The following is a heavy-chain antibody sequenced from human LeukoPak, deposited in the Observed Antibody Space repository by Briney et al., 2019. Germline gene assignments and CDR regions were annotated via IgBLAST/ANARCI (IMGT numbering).Heavy chain of an antibody. Sequence: AGGSLRLSCAASGFTFSSYGMSWVGHAPGNGLESVSAVSGSSGSTYYADSVKGRFTISRDNSKNTLDLQMNSLRAEDTAVYYCAKAFYDSSGYSCLDYWGQGTLVTVSS. J-gene: IGHJ4*02. D-gene: IGHD3-22*01. CDR2: VSGSSGST. V-gene: IGHV3-23*01. CDR1: GFTFSSYG. CDR3: AKAFYDSSGYSCLDY.